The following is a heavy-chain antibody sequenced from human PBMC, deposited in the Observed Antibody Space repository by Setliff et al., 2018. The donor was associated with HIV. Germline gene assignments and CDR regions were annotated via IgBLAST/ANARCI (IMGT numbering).Heavy chain of an antibody. D-gene: IGHD3-22*01. CDR2: ISAYNGNT. CDR3: ARGGDYDSSGYYVT. Sequence: GASVKVSCKASGGTFSSYAISWVRQAPGQGLEWMGWISAYNGNTNYAQKLQGRVTITADKSTSTSYMHLSSLRAEDTAVYFCARGGDYDSSGYYVTWGQGSLVTVSS. V-gene: IGHV1-18*01. J-gene: IGHJ4*02. CDR1: GGTFSSYA.